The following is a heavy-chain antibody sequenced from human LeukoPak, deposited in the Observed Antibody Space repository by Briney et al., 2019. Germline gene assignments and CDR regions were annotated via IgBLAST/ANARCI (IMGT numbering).Heavy chain of an antibody. D-gene: IGHD5/OR15-5a*01. CDR1: GFTFHNYV. J-gene: IGHJ4*02. CDR2: TSGDGITT. V-gene: IGHV3-43*02. CDR3: ARDHVYGGADY. Sequence: GGSLTLSCAASGFTFHNYVIHWVRQAPGKGLEWVSLTSGDGITTYFADSVKGRFTISRDNSKSSLFLQMNSLRTEDTALYYCARDHVYGGADYWGQGSLVTVSS.